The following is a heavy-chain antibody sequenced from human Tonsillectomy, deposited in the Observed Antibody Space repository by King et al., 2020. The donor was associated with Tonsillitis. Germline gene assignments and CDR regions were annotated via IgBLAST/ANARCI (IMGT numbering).Heavy chain of an antibody. CDR2: IYYSGST. CDR1: GGSISSYY. CDR3: ARTFNVFGVVIEYFFDF. V-gene: IGHV4-59*08. Sequence: QLQESGPGLVKPSETLSLTCTVSGGSISSYYWSWIRQPPGKGLEWIGYIYYSGSTNYNPSLKSRVTISVDTSKNQFSLKLSSVTAADTAVYYCARTFNVFGVVIEYFFDFWGQGTPGTGSS. J-gene: IGHJ4*01. D-gene: IGHD3-3*01.